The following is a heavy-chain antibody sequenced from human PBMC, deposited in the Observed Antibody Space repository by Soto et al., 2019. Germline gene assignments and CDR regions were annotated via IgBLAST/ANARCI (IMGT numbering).Heavy chain of an antibody. J-gene: IGHJ4*02. D-gene: IGHD6-6*01. CDR3: ARQRYSSSPIDY. CDR1: GFTFSSYG. V-gene: IGHV3-33*01. CDR2: IWYDGSNK. Sequence: GGSLRLSCAASGFTFSSYGMHWVRQAPGKGLEWVAVIWYDGSNKYYADSVKGRFTISRDNFKKTLYLQMNSLGAEDTAVYYCARQRYSSSPIDYWGQGTLVTVSS.